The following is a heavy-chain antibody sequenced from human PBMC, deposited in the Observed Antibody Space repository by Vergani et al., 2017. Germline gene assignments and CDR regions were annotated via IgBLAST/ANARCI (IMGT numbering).Heavy chain of an antibody. CDR2: IDHTGRP. J-gene: IGHJ6*03. V-gene: IGHV4-34*01. D-gene: IGHD4-11*01. CDR1: GGSFTSYH. CDR3: ARVNTETNGHLYYYYYMDV. Sequence: QVQLQQWGGGLLKPSETLSLTCVVNGGSFTSYHWTWIRQSLGEGLEWVGDIDHTGRPDYNPSLKSRLTMSVDKSRNQFSLTLNSVTATDTAIYFCARVNTETNGHLYYYYYMDVWGQGTAVTVSS.